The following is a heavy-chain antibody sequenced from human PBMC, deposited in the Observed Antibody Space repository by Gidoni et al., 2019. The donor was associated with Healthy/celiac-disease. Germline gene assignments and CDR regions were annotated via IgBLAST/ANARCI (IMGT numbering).Heavy chain of an antibody. CDR2: IKQDGSEK. D-gene: IGHD2-2*01. Sequence: EVQLVESGGGLVQPGGSLRLSCAASGFTFSSYWMSWVRQAPGKGLEWVANIKQDGSEKYYVDSVKGRFTISRDNAKNSLYLQMNSLRAEDTAVYYCARDGGFAGDIVVVPAAIGPNGMDVWGQGTTVTVSS. J-gene: IGHJ6*02. CDR1: GFTFSSYW. CDR3: ARDGGFAGDIVVVPAAIGPNGMDV. V-gene: IGHV3-7*05.